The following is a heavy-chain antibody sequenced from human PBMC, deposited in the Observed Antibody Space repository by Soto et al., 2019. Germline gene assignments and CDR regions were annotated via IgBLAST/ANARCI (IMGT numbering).Heavy chain of an antibody. CDR3: ANIHYGSGSYYPYYYGMDV. CDR2: ISGSGGST. V-gene: IGHV3-23*01. Sequence: PGGSLRLSCAASGFTFSSYAMSWVRQAPGKGLEWVSAISGSGGSTYYADSVKGRFTISRDNSKNTLYLQMNSLRAEDTAVYYCANIHYGSGSYYPYYYGMDVWGQGTTVTVSS. J-gene: IGHJ6*02. D-gene: IGHD3-10*01. CDR1: GFTFSSYA.